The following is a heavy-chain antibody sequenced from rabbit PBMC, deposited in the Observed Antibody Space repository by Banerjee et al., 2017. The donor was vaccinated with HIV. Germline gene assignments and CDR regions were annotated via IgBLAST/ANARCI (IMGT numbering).Heavy chain of an antibody. Sequence: QEQLEESGGGLVQPEGSLTLTCKASGFDLSSYYYMCWVRQAPGKGLELIGCIYTGSGSTYYASWAKGRFTISKTSSTTVTLQMTSLTAADTATYFCTRDRYGSSSGYPYYFNLWGPGTLVTVS. J-gene: IGHJ4*01. CDR3: TRDRYGSSSGYPYYFNL. D-gene: IGHD1-1*01. CDR2: IYTGSGST. CDR1: GFDLSSYYY. V-gene: IGHV1S45*01.